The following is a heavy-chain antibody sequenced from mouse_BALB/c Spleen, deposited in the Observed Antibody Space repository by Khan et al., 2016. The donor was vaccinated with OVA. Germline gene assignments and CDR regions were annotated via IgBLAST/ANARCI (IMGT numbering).Heavy chain of an antibody. CDR1: GYSITSGYA. CDR2: ISYSGST. CDR3: ARKNSYGYAMDY. Sequence: VQLKESGPGLVKPSQSLSLTCTVTGYSITSGYAWNWIRQFPGNKLEWMGYISYSGSTSYNPSLRSRISITRDTSKNQFFLQLNSVTTEDTATYYCARKNSYGYAMDYWGQGTSVTVSS. V-gene: IGHV3-2*02. J-gene: IGHJ4*01. D-gene: IGHD1-1*01.